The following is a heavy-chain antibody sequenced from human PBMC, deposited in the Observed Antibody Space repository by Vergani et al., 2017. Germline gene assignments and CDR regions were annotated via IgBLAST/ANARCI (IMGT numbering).Heavy chain of an antibody. Sequence: QVQLVQSGAEVKKPGASVKVSCKASGYTFTGYYMHWVRQAPGQGLEWMGWINPNSGGTKYAQKFQGRVTMTRDTSISTAYMELGRLRSDDTAVYYCAREGGYYHSSGYYYDSRAFDIWGQGTMVTVSS. D-gene: IGHD3-22*01. V-gene: IGHV1-2*02. CDR1: GYTFTGYY. CDR3: AREGGYYHSSGYYYDSRAFDI. CDR2: INPNSGGT. J-gene: IGHJ3*02.